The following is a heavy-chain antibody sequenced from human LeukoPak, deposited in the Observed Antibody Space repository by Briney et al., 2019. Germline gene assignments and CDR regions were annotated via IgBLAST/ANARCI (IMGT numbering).Heavy chain of an antibody. V-gene: IGHV3-20*04. J-gene: IGHJ4*02. D-gene: IGHD5-12*01. Sequence: GGSLRLSCAASGFNFDDYGMTWVRQAPGKGLEWVSTIDWNGVSTGYADSVKGRFTISRDNAKNSLYLQMNSLRAEDTALFYCARSGTAPDAYFDYWGQGTLVTVSS. CDR2: IDWNGVST. CDR1: GFNFDDYG. CDR3: ARSGTAPDAYFDY.